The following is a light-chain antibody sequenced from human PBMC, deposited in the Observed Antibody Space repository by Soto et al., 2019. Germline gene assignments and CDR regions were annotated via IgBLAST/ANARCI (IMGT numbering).Light chain of an antibody. CDR3: SSYTSTNHVV. CDR2: EVT. V-gene: IGLV2-14*01. CDR1: SSDVGGYNY. Sequence: QAASVSGSPGQSITISCTGTSSDVGGYNYVSWYQQHPGKAPKLVIYEVTKRPSGVSNRFSGSKSGNTASLTISGLQAEDETDYYCSSYTSTNHVVFGEGTKLTVL. J-gene: IGLJ2*01.